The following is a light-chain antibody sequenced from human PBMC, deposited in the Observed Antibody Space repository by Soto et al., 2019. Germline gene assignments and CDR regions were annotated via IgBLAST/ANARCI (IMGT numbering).Light chain of an antibody. CDR1: QSVSSN. Sequence: EIVMTQSPATLSVSPWERATLSCRASQSVSSNLAWYQQKPGQAPRLLIYGASTRATGIPARFSGSGSETEFTLTISSLQSEDFAVYHCQHYINWPWTFGQGTKVDIK. V-gene: IGKV3-15*01. CDR3: QHYINWPWT. CDR2: GAS. J-gene: IGKJ1*01.